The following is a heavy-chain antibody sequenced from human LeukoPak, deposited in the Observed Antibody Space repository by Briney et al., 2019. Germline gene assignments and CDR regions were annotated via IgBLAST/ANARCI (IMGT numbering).Heavy chain of an antibody. V-gene: IGHV1-2*02. J-gene: IGHJ3*02. D-gene: IGHD3-22*01. CDR3: ARDYYDSSGFGAFDI. CDR1: GYTFIGYY. Sequence: ASVKVSCKASGYTFIGYYIHWVRQAPGQGLEWMGWINPNSGDTDYAQRFQGRVTMTRDTSITTAYMELSRLRSDDTAVYYCARDYYDSSGFGAFDIWGQGTMVTVSS. CDR2: INPNSGDT.